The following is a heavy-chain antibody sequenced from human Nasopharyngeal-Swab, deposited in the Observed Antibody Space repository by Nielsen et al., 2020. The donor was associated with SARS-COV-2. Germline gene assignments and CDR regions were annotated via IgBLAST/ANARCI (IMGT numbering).Heavy chain of an antibody. V-gene: IGHV3-30*03. CDR1: GFTFSSFG. J-gene: IGHJ4*02. CDR2: IAHDASNE. D-gene: IGHD4-17*01. CDR3: ARDAPAHYGAFY. Sequence: LSLTCAASGFTFSSFGMHWVRQAPGKGLEWVAFIAHDASNECYGDSVKGRFSISRDSSKNTLYLQMDSLRGEDTAVYYCARDAPAHYGAFYWGRGTLVTVSS.